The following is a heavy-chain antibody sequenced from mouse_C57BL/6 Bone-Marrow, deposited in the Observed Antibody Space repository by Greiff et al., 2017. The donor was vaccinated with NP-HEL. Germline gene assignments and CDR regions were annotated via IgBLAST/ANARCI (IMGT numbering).Heavy chain of an antibody. CDR3: ARDQDYGSSFYYFDY. D-gene: IGHD1-1*01. V-gene: IGHV5-4*01. Sequence: DVKLVESGGGLVKPGGSLKLSCAASGFTFSSYAMSWVRQTPEKRLEWVATISDGGSYTYYPDNVKGRFTISRDNAKNNLYLQMSHLKSEDTAMYYCARDQDYGSSFYYFDYWGQGTTLTVSS. J-gene: IGHJ2*01. CDR2: ISDGGSYT. CDR1: GFTFSSYA.